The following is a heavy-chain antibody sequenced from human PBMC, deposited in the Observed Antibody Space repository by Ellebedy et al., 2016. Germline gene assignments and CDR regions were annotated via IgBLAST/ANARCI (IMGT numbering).Heavy chain of an antibody. CDR2: IGTAGDT. J-gene: IGHJ3*02. CDR1: GFTFSSYD. Sequence: GGSLRLSCAASGFTFSSYDMHWVRQATGKGLEWVSAIGTAGDTYYPGSVKGRFTISRENAKNSLYLQMNSLRAGDTAVYYCARARGYNWNDWAFDIWGQGTMVTVSS. V-gene: IGHV3-13*01. D-gene: IGHD1-20*01. CDR3: ARARGYNWNDWAFDI.